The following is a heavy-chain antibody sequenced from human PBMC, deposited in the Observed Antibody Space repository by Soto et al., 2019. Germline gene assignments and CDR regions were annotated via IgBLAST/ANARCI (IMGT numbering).Heavy chain of an antibody. J-gene: IGHJ4*01. CDR3: AREASPYTSGGYGVDF. CDR2: ISYDGTNK. CDR1: GFMFSAYA. D-gene: IGHD6-19*01. Sequence: VQLLESGGGLVHLGGSLRLSCAASGFMFSAYAMLWVRQAPGKGLEWVAAISYDGTNKYYADSVKGRFTISRDNAKNTLFLQMSSLRAEDRAVYYCAREASPYTSGGYGVDFWGHGTLVTVSS. V-gene: IGHV3-30*04.